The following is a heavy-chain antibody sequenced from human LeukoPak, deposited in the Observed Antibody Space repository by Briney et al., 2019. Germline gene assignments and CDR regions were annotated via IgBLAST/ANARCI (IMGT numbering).Heavy chain of an antibody. CDR3: ARRAVGAPHPDY. D-gene: IGHD1-26*01. CDR1: GGSISTYY. CDR2: IYYSGST. V-gene: IGHV4-59*08. J-gene: IGHJ4*02. Sequence: SETLSLTCTVSGGSISTYYWSWIRQPPGKGLEWIGYIYYSGSTDYNPSLKSRVTMSVDTSKNQFSLKLSSVTAADTAVYYCARRAVGAPHPDYWGQGILVTVSS.